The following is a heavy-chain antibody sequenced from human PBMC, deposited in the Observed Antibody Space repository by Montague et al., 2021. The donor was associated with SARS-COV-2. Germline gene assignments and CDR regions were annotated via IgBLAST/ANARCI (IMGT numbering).Heavy chain of an antibody. CDR2: FYFNGNT. J-gene: IGHJ5*02. V-gene: IGHV4-61*03. CDR3: AREVVGVKTNWLDT. D-gene: IGHD3-16*01. CDR1: GVSVSSNNYY. Sequence: SETLSLTCSVSGVSVSSNNYYWTWIRRPPGKGLEWIGYFYFNGNTILXXXLEGRVTTSIDTSKNHFSLRLTSVTPADTAVYYCAREVVGVKTNWLDTWGQGTLVTVSS.